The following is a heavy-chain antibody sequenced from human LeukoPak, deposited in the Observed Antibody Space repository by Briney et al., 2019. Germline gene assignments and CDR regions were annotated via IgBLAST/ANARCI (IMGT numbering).Heavy chain of an antibody. D-gene: IGHD3-16*01. Sequence: KPSETLSLTCTVSGDSISSSNYYWGWIRQPPGKGLEWIGSIYYSGSTYCNPSLKSRVTISVDTSTNQFSLKLSSVTAADTAVYYCARLYTYAYGSPGAFDIWGQGTVVTASS. CDR3: ARLYTYAYGSPGAFDI. CDR2: IYYSGST. V-gene: IGHV4-39*01. CDR1: GDSISSSNYY. J-gene: IGHJ3*02.